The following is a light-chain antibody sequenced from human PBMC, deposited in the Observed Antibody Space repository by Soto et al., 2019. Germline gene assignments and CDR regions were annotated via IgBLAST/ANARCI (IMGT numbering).Light chain of an antibody. CDR1: QSVSSSY. Sequence: EIVLTQSPGTLSLSPGERATLSCRASQSVSSSYLAWYQQKPGQAPRLLIYGASSRATGIPDRFSGSGSGTDFTLTISRLEPEDFAVYYCQLYGSSWTFGQGTKVELK. CDR3: QLYGSSWT. J-gene: IGKJ1*01. CDR2: GAS. V-gene: IGKV3-20*01.